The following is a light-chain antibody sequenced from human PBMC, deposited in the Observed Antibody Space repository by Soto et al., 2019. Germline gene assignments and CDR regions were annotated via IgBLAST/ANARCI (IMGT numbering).Light chain of an antibody. V-gene: IGLV3-1*01. CDR2: QDN. CDR3: QAWDSSTVV. J-gene: IGLJ2*01. CDR1: RLGDKY. Sequence: SYELTQPPSVSVSPGQTASITCSGDRLGDKYACWYQQKPGQSPVLVIYQDNKRPSGIPERFSGSNSGNTATLTISGTQAMAEADYFCQAWDSSTVVFGGGTKLTVL.